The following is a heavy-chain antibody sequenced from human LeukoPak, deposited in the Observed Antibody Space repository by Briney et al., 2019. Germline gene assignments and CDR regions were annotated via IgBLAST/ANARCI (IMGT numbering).Heavy chain of an antibody. CDR3: ATKQWLAPPPDS. J-gene: IGHJ1*01. Sequence: GGSLTLSCAASGFTLSKYSMLWVRQAPGKGLECVSRINTDGAVTTYADSVKGRFTVSRDNADNTIFLQMNSVRDEDTAVHYCATKQWLAPPPDSWGQGTPLTGSS. CDR2: INTDGAVT. V-gene: IGHV3-74*01. D-gene: IGHD6-19*01. CDR1: GFTLSKYS.